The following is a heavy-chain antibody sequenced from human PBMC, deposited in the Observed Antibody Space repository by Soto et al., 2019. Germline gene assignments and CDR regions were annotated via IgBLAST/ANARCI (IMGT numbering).Heavy chain of an antibody. CDR3: ARENYDFWSGPDYYMDV. J-gene: IGHJ6*03. V-gene: IGHV4-39*02. CDR2: IYYSGST. CDR1: GGSISSSSYY. Sequence: LSLTCTVSGGSISSSSYYWGWIRQPPGKGLEWIGSIYYSGSTYYNPSLKSRVTISVDTSKNQFSLKLSSVTAADTAVYYCARENYDFWSGPDYYMDVWGKGTTVTVSS. D-gene: IGHD3-3*01.